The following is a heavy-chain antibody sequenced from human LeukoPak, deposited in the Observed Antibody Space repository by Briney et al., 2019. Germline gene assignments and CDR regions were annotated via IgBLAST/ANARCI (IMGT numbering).Heavy chain of an antibody. Sequence: PSETLSLTCTVSGGSISSSSYYWGWIRQPPGKGLEWIGSIYYSGSTYYNPSLKSRVTISVDTSKNQFSLKLSSVTAADTAVYYCASLHYDSSGYYWGQGTLVTVSS. D-gene: IGHD3-22*01. V-gene: IGHV4-39*07. J-gene: IGHJ4*02. CDR1: GGSISSSSYY. CDR3: ASLHYDSSGYY. CDR2: IYYSGST.